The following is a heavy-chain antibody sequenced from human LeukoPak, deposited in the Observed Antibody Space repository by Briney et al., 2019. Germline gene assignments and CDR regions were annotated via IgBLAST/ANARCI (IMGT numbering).Heavy chain of an antibody. Sequence: SETLSHTCTVSGGSISSYYWSWIRQPPGKGLEWIGYIYYSGSTNYNPSLKSRVTISVDTSKNQFSLKLSSVTAADTAVYYCARWSGSVTARNYYYYMDVWGEGTTVTVSS. J-gene: IGHJ6*03. CDR2: IYYSGST. V-gene: IGHV4-59*08. CDR3: ARWSGSVTARNYYYYMDV. D-gene: IGHD6-6*01. CDR1: GGSISSYY.